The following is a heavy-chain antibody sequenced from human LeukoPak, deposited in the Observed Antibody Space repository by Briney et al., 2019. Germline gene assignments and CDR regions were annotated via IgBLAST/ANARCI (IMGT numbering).Heavy chain of an antibody. CDR3: ARRAGDYSHPYDY. CDR1: GFTVSSNS. Sequence: GGSLRLSCTVSGFTVSSNSMSWVRQAPGKGLEWVSFIYSAGNTHYSDSVKGRFTISIDNSKNTLYLQMNSLRAEDTAVYYCARRAGDYSHPYDYWGQGTLVTVSS. V-gene: IGHV3-53*01. CDR2: IYSAGNT. J-gene: IGHJ4*02. D-gene: IGHD3-22*01.